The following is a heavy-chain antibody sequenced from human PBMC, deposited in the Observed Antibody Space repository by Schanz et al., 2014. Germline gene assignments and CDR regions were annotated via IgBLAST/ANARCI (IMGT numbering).Heavy chain of an antibody. CDR2: ISNDGSIK. D-gene: IGHD5-12*01. J-gene: IGHJ4*02. V-gene: IGHV3-30-3*01. Sequence: VQLLDSGGGLVQPGGSLRLSCAASGFTFSSYAMHWVRQAPGKGLEWVALISNDGSIKYYADSVEGRFTISRDNSRNTLYLQKNSRRTEDTAVYYCASPSGYSDYGTYFDFWGQGTLVTVSS. CDR3: ASPSGYSDYGTYFDF. CDR1: GFTFSSYA.